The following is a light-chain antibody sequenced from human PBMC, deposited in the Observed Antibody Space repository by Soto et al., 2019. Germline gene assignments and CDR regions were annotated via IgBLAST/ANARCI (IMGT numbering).Light chain of an antibody. CDR3: QQRNVWPPIT. CDR1: QSIHTS. J-gene: IGKJ5*01. CDR2: DST. Sequence: VLKKSPATLSLYPGERATLSCRASQSIHTSLAWYQQKSGKPPRLVIYDSTLRANGVPDRFGGSRSGTEFTLTINSLEPEDFAVYYCQQRNVWPPITFGQGTLLEI. V-gene: IGKV3-11*01.